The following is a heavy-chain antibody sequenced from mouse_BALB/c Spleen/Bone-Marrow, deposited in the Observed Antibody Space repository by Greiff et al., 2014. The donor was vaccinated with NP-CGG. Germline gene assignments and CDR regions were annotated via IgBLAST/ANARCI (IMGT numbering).Heavy chain of an antibody. CDR3: ARVRSWADY. J-gene: IGHJ2*01. V-gene: IGHV1-80*01. CDR1: GYAFSSYW. D-gene: IGHD4-1*01. Sequence: VKLMESGAELVRPGSSVKISCKASGYAFSSYWMNWVKQRPGQGLEWIGQIYPGDGDTNYNGKFKGKATLTADKSSSTAYMQLSSLTSEDPAVYFCARVRSWADYWGQGTTLTVSS. CDR2: IYPGDGDT.